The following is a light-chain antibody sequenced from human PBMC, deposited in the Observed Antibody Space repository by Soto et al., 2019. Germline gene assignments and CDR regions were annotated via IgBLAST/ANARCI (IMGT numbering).Light chain of an antibody. V-gene: IGLV2-23*02. CDR1: SSDVGGYNH. J-gene: IGLJ2*01. Sequence: QSVLTQPASVSGSPGQSVTISCTGTSSDVGGYNHVSWYQQHPGKAPKLMIYGVTKRPSGVSNRFSGSKSGNTASLTISGLQAEDEADYYCCSYASSRTLVFGGGTKLTVL. CDR2: GVT. CDR3: CSYASSRTLV.